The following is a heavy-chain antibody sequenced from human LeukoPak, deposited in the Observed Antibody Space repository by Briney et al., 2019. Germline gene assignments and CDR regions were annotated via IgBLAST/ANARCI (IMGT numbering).Heavy chain of an antibody. Sequence: GGSLRLSCAASGFTFSSYAMSWVRQAPGKGLEWVSAISGRGGSTYYADSVKGRFTISRDNSKNTLYLQMNSLRAEDTAVYYCARGSIAAAVPFDYWGQGTLVTVSS. CDR1: GFTFSSYA. V-gene: IGHV3-23*01. CDR3: ARGSIAAAVPFDY. CDR2: ISGRGGST. J-gene: IGHJ4*02. D-gene: IGHD6-13*01.